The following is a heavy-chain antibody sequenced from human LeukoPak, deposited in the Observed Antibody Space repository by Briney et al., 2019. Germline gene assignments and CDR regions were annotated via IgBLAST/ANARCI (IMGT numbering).Heavy chain of an antibody. V-gene: IGHV3-74*01. Sequence: PGGSLRLSCAASGFTFSSYWMHWVRQAPGKRLVWVSRINSDGRRATYADSVEGRFTISRDNAKNTLYLQMNSLRAEDTAVYYCARGAFQDTSGWYGIDYWGQGTLVTVSS. D-gene: IGHD6-19*01. CDR3: ARGAFQDTSGWYGIDY. CDR2: INSDGRRA. CDR1: GFTFSSYW. J-gene: IGHJ4*02.